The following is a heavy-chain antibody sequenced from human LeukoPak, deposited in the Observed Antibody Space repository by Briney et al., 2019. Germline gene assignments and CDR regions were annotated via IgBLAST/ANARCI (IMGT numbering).Heavy chain of an antibody. CDR1: GGSISSYY. V-gene: IGHV4-59*01. Sequence: PSETLSLTCTVSGGSISSYYWSWIRQSPGKGLEWIGYIYYSGSTNYNPSLKSRVTISVDTSKKQFSLKLNSVTAADTAVYYCARERGRSSGYSRLDYWGQGTLVTVSS. CDR2: IYYSGST. CDR3: ARERGRSSGYSRLDY. J-gene: IGHJ4*02. D-gene: IGHD3-22*01.